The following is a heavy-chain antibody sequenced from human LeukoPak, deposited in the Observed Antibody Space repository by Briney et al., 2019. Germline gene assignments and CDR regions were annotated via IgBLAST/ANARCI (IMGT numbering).Heavy chain of an antibody. Sequence: PETLSLTCTVSGGSISSSSYYWGWIRQPPGKGLEWIGRIYTSGSTNYNPSLKSRVTISVDTSKNQFSLKLSSVTAADTAVYYCAREGKGAFDIWGQGTMVTVSS. J-gene: IGHJ3*02. V-gene: IGHV4-39*07. CDR2: IYTSGST. CDR3: AREGKGAFDI. CDR1: GGSISSSSYY.